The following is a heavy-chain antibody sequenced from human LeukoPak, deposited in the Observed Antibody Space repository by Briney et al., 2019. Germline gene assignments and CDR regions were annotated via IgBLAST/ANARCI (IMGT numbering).Heavy chain of an antibody. D-gene: IGHD1-26*01. CDR2: FYSSGSP. CDR1: GGSISSGSHY. CDR3: ARNVPNSGSYYAFDF. Sequence: SETLSLTCTVSGGSISSGSHYWDWIRQPPGKGLEWIGSFYSSGSPYYNPSLKRRVTISVDTSKNQFSLNLSSVTAADTAVYYCARNVPNSGSYYAFDFWGQGTLVTVSS. J-gene: IGHJ4*02. V-gene: IGHV4-39*01.